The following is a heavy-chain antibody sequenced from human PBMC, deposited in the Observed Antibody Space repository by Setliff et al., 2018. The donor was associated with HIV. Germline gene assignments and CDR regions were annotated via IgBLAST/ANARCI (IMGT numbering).Heavy chain of an antibody. V-gene: IGHV4-59*11. J-gene: IGHJ4*02. CDR1: GGSISSHY. CDR2: VYYSGDT. Sequence: PSETLSLTCSVSGGSISSHYWTWIRQSPGKGLEWIGSVYYSGDTDYNPSLKSRVSTSVDTSKNQFSLKLSSVTAADTAVYYWARHTIGVATWSDGFDFWGQGRLVTVSS. D-gene: IGHD6-19*01. CDR3: ARHTIGVATWSDGFDF.